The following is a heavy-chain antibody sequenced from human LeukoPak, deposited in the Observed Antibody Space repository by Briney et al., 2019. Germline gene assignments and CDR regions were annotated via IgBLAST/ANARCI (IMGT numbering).Heavy chain of an antibody. J-gene: IGHJ3*02. Sequence: SETLSLTCIVSGDSISSNSYYWGWIRQPPGKGLEWIGSMYYSGSTYYNPSLKSRVTILIDTSKNKFSLQLSSVTAADTAVYYCARKRIGAFDIWGQGTMVTVSS. V-gene: IGHV4-39*07. CDR2: MYYSGST. CDR1: GDSISSNSYY. D-gene: IGHD2-15*01. CDR3: ARKRIGAFDI.